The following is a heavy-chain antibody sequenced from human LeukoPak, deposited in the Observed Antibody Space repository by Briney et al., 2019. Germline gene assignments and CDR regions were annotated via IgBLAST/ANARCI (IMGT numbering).Heavy chain of an antibody. D-gene: IGHD3-22*01. CDR1: GFTFSSYS. J-gene: IGHJ4*02. V-gene: IGHV3-23*01. CDR3: AKGHDSSGYYLYGFDY. CDR2: ISGSGGST. Sequence: GGSLRLSCAASGFTFSSYSMNWVRQAPGKGLEWVSAISGSGGSTYYADSVKGRLTISRDNSKNTLYLQMNSLRAEDTAVYYCAKGHDSSGYYLYGFDYWGQGTLVTVSS.